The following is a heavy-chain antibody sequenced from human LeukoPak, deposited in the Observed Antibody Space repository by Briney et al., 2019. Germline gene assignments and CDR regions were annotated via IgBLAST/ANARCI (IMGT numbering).Heavy chain of an antibody. CDR2: ISGDGGST. D-gene: IGHD3-22*01. J-gene: IGHJ5*01. V-gene: IGHV3-43*02. CDR1: GFIFHDYA. CDR3: ARESESSGWYDF. Sequence: GGSLRLSCAAPGFIFHDYAIHWVRQPPGKGLEWVSLISGDGGSTFYADSVKGRFTISRDNSKNYLYLQMSSLRIEDTALYYCARESESSGWYDFWGQGTLVTVSS.